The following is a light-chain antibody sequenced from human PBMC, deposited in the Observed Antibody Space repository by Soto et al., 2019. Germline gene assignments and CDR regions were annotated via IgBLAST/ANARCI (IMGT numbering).Light chain of an antibody. Sequence: DIQMTQAPSSLFASVGDIVTITCRASQGIRNNLVWYQQKPGKAPKRLIYAASSLQSGAQSRFSGSGSATEFTLPISSLQHEDVANYYFQQFKTSPWTFTQRTNLDI. CDR3: QQFKTSPWT. V-gene: IGKV1-17*01. CDR1: QGIRNN. CDR2: AAS. J-gene: IGKJ1*01.